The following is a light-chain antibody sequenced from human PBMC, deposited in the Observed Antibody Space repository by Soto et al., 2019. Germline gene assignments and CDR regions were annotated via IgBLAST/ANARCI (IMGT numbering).Light chain of an antibody. CDR3: SSYTSSSLYV. CDR2: EVI. CDR1: SSDVGGYNY. Sequence: QSALTQPASVSGSPGQSITISCTGTSSDVGGYNYVSWYQQHPGKAPKLMIYEVINRPSGVSNRFSGSKSGNTASLTISGLQAEDEADYYCSSYTSSSLYVFGTGTKVTVL. V-gene: IGLV2-14*01. J-gene: IGLJ1*01.